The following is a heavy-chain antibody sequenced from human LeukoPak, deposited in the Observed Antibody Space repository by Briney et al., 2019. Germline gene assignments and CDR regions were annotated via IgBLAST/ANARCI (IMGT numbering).Heavy chain of an antibody. Sequence: SSETLSLTCTVSGGSISSYYWSWLRQPPGKGLEWIGYIYYSGSTNYNPSLKSRVTISVDTSKNQFSLKLSSVTAADTAVYYCARSYYDILTGYSLWGQGTLVTVSS. J-gene: IGHJ4*02. D-gene: IGHD3-9*01. V-gene: IGHV4-59*01. CDR3: ARSYYDILTGYSL. CDR1: GGSISSYY. CDR2: IYYSGST.